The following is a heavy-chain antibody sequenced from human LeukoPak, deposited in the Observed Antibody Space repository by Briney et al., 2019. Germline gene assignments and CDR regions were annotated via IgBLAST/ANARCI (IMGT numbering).Heavy chain of an antibody. CDR1: GLTVSSNH. Sequence: GGSLRLSCAASGLTVSSNHMSWVRQAPGKGLEWVSVIYSGGSTYYADSVKGRFTISRDNSKNTLYLQMNSLRAEDTAVYYCAGTAAGTRWFDPWGQGTLVTVSS. CDR3: AGTAAGTRWFDP. V-gene: IGHV3-66*02. D-gene: IGHD6-13*01. CDR2: IYSGGST. J-gene: IGHJ5*02.